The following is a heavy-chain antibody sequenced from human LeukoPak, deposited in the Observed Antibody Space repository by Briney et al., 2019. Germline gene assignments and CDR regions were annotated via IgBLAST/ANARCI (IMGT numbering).Heavy chain of an antibody. CDR2: ISGSGGST. V-gene: IGHV3-23*01. D-gene: IGHD3-3*01. J-gene: IGHJ4*02. CDR3: AKDPNYDFWSGPIRY. CDR1: GFTFSSYA. Sequence: GGSLRLSCAASGFTFSSYAMSWVRQAPGKGLEWVSAISGSGGSTYYADSVKGRFTISRDNSKNTLYLQMNSLRAEDTAVYYCAKDPNYDFWSGPIRYWGQGTLVTVSS.